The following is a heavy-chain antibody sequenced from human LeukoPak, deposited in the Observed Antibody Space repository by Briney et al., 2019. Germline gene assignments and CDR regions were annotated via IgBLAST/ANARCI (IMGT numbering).Heavy chain of an antibody. CDR2: ISHDGSNK. CDR3: ARAGLYYDSSVYSHSDY. CDR1: GFTFSSYA. Sequence: GRSLRLSCAASGFTFSSYAMHWVRQAPGKGLEWVAVISHDGSNKYYADSVKGRFTISRDNSKNTLYLQMNRLRAEDTAVYSCARAGLYYDSSVYSHSDYWGQGTLVTVSS. J-gene: IGHJ4*02. D-gene: IGHD3-22*01. V-gene: IGHV3-30-3*01.